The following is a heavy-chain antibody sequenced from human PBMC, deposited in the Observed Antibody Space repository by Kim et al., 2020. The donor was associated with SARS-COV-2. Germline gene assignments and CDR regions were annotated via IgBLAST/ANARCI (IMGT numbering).Heavy chain of an antibody. CDR1: GFTFSSYG. CDR3: AKDRYYGSGSYYRYYFDY. J-gene: IGHJ4*02. Sequence: GGSLRLSCAASGFTFSSYGMHWVRQAPGKGLEWVAVISYDGSNKYYADSVKGRFTISRDNSKNTLYLQMNSLRAEDTAVYYCAKDRYYGSGSYYRYYFDYWGQGTLVTVSS. CDR2: ISYDGSNK. D-gene: IGHD3-10*01. V-gene: IGHV3-30*18.